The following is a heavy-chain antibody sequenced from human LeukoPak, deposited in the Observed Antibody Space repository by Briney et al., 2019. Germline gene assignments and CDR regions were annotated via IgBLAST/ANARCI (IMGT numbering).Heavy chain of an antibody. CDR1: GFTFSTYW. Sequence: GGSLRLSCAASGFTFSTYWMSWVRQAPGKGLEWVANINQGGSEKYYVDSVKGRFTISRDNAKNSLDLQVNSLRVEDTAVCLWARGYCSGGSCYGGGFDYWGQGTLVTVSS. CDR3: ARGYCSGGSCYGGGFDY. CDR2: INQGGSEK. D-gene: IGHD2-15*01. V-gene: IGHV3-7*01. J-gene: IGHJ4*02.